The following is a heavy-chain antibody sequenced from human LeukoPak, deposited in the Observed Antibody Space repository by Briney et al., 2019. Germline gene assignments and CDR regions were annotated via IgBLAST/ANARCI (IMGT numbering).Heavy chain of an antibody. V-gene: IGHV3-23*01. CDR2: ISGSGGST. CDR3: AKASGASDY. J-gene: IGHJ4*02. D-gene: IGHD1-26*01. Sequence: GGSLRLSCATSGFTFSSSWMTWVRQAPGKGLEWVSAISGSGGSTYYADSVKGRFTISRDNSKNTLYLQMNSLRAEDTAVYYCAKASGASDYWGQGTLVTVSS. CDR1: GFTFSSSW.